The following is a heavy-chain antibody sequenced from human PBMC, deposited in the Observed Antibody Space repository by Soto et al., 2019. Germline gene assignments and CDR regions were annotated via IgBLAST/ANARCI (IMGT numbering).Heavy chain of an antibody. CDR1: GFTFSSYA. V-gene: IGHV3-23*01. D-gene: IGHD3-22*01. CDR2: ISGSGGST. J-gene: IGHJ6*02. Sequence: GGSLRLSCAASGFTFSSYAMSWVRQAPGKGLEWVSAISGSGGSTYYADSVKGRLTISRNNSKNTLYLQMNSLRAEDTAVYYCAKDSVPNYYDSSGYPQPYYYYYGMDVWSQGTTVTVSS. CDR3: AKDSVPNYYDSSGYPQPYYYYYGMDV.